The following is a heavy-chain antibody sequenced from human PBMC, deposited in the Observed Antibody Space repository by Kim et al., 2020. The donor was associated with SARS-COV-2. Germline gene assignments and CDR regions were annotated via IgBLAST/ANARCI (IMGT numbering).Heavy chain of an antibody. Sequence: GVSLRLSCSASGFSFSSYAMYWVRQAPGKGLEYVSVISNNGGYINYADSVRGRFTISRDNSKNTLYLQMSSLRIEDTAVYYCVLGMVDVWGQGTTVTVSS. V-gene: IGHV3-64D*09. J-gene: IGHJ6*02. CDR2: ISNNGGYI. D-gene: IGHD3-3*01. CDR3: VLGMVDV. CDR1: GFSFSSYA.